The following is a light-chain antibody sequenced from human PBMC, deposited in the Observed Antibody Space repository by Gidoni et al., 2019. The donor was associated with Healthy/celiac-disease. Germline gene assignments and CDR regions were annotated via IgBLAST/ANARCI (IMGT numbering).Light chain of an antibody. Sequence: QSVLPQPPSVSAPPGQKVTISCSGSSSNIGNNYVSWYQQLPGTAPKLLIFEDNRRSSGIPDRFSGSKSDTSATLDISGLQSGDEADYYCVTWDSSMSVLFGGGTKLTVL. J-gene: IGLJ3*02. V-gene: IGLV1-51*01. CDR1: SSNIGNNY. CDR2: EDN. CDR3: VTWDSSMSVL.